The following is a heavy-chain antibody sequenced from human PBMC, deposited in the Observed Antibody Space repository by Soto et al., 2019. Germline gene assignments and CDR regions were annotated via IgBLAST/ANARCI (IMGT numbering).Heavy chain of an antibody. CDR1: GGTFSNYP. J-gene: IGHJ2*01. D-gene: IGHD5-12*01. Sequence: QVQLVQSGAEVKKLGSSVKVSCKASGGTFSNYPISWVGQAPGQGLEWMGGIIPIFGTVNYAQKFQGRVTITADDSTSTAYLELSSLRSEDTAVYYCSRGNHRWLQLWYFDLWGRGTLVTVSS. CDR2: IIPIFGTV. V-gene: IGHV1-69*12. CDR3: SRGNHRWLQLWYFDL.